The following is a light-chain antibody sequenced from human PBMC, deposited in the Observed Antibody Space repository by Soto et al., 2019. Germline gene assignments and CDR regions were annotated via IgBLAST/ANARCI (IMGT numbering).Light chain of an antibody. V-gene: IGLV2-14*01. CDR1: SSDVGGYNY. CDR3: SSSTNTNTLVL. J-gene: IGLJ2*01. CDR2: EGT. Sequence: QSVLTQPASVSGSPGQSITISCTGTSSDVGGYNYVSWFQQHPGKAPKLLIFEGTNRPSGVSHRFSGSKSGNTASLTISGLQAEDEAMYFCSSSTNTNTLVLFGGGTKVTVL.